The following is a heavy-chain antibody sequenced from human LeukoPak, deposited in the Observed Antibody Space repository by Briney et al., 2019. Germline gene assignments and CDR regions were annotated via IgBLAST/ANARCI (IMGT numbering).Heavy chain of an antibody. D-gene: IGHD3-10*01. CDR1: GFTFSSYA. J-gene: IGHJ4*02. CDR3: ARDKRNYYGSDY. Sequence: PGESLRLSCAASGFTFSSYAMSWVRQAPGKGLEWVSYISAKSNYIYYADSVKGRFTISRDNAKNSLLLQMNSLRAEDTAVYYCARDKRNYYGSDYWGLGTLVTVSS. V-gene: IGHV3-21*01. CDR2: ISAKSNYI.